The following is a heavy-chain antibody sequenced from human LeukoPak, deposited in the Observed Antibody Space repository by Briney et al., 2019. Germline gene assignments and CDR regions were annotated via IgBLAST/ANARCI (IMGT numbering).Heavy chain of an antibody. J-gene: IGHJ4*02. V-gene: IGHV3-9*01. Sequence: GGSLRLSCAASGFTFSSYEMNWVRQAPGKGLEWVSGISWNSGSVGYADSVKGRFTISRDNAKNSLYLQMNSLRAEDTALYYCAKDRGDGYSYYFDYWGQGTLVTVSS. CDR3: AKDRGDGYSYYFDY. CDR2: ISWNSGSV. CDR1: GFTFSSYE. D-gene: IGHD5-24*01.